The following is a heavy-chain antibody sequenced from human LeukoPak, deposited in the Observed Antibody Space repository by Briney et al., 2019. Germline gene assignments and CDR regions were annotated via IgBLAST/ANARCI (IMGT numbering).Heavy chain of an antibody. V-gene: IGHV4-59*01. CDR1: GGSISSYY. CDR3: ARYRAVAGTYYYGMDV. Sequence: SETLSLTCTVSGGSISSYYWSWIRQPPGKGLEWIGYIYYSGSTNYNPSLKSRVTISVDTSKNQFSLKLSSVTADDTAVYYCARYRAVAGTYYYGMDVWGQGTTVTVSS. CDR2: IYYSGST. D-gene: IGHD6-19*01. J-gene: IGHJ6*02.